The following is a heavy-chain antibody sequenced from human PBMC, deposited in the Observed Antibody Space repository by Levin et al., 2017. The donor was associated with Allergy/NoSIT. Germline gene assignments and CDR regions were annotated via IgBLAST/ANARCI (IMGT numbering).Heavy chain of an antibody. Sequence: AASVKVSCKASGDTFSGYAITWVRQAPGQGLDWMGGIVPSLGTSNSAQKFQGRVTITAEKSTSTVYMELTRLTSDDTAVYYCARDSSLEGFDYWGQGTLVTVSS. CDR1: GDTFSGYA. CDR3: ARDSSLEGFDY. V-gene: IGHV1-69*10. D-gene: IGHD5-24*01. CDR2: IVPSLGTS. J-gene: IGHJ4*02.